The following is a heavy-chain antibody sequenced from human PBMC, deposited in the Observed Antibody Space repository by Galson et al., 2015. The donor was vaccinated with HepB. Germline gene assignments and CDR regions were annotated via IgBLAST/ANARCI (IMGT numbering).Heavy chain of an antibody. D-gene: IGHD2-8*02. CDR1: GYTFNNYG. J-gene: IGHJ6*03. Sequence: QSGAEVKKPGASVKVSCKASGYTFNNYGISWVRQAPGQGLELMGWISAYNGNTNYAQNLQGRVTMTTDTSTSTAYMELRSLRSDDTAVYYCARAGSKSTAYPPASYYYMDVWGKGTTVTVSS. CDR2: ISAYNGNT. V-gene: IGHV1-18*01. CDR3: ARAGSKSTAYPPASYYYMDV.